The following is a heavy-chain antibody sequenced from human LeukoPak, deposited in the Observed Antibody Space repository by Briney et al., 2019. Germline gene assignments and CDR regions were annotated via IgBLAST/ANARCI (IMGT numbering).Heavy chain of an antibody. D-gene: IGHD6-19*01. V-gene: IGHV3-23*01. Sequence: GGSLRLSCAASGFTFSSYAMNWVRQAPGEGLEWVSTISGSGGSTYYADSVKGRYTISRDNSKNTLYLQMNSLRAEDTAVYYCAKDLRQWLSYYFDNWGQGTLVTVSS. J-gene: IGHJ4*02. CDR2: ISGSGGST. CDR3: AKDLRQWLSYYFDN. CDR1: GFTFSSYA.